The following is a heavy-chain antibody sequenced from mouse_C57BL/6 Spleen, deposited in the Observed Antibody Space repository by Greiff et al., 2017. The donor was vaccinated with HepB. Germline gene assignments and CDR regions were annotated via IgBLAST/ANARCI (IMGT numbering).Heavy chain of an antibody. Sequence: EVNVVESGGGLVQPGGSMKLSCVASGFTFSNYWMNWVRQSPEKGLEWVAQIRLKSDNYATHYAESVKGRFTISRDDSKSSVYLQMNNLRAEDTGIYYCTVWGDYWYFDVWGTGTTVTVSS. CDR3: TVWGDYWYFDV. J-gene: IGHJ1*03. CDR2: IRLKSDNYAT. CDR1: GFTFSNYW. D-gene: IGHD4-1*01. V-gene: IGHV6-3*01.